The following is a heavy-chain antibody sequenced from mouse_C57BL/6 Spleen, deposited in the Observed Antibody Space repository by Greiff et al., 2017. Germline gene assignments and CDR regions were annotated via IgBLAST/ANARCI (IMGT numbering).Heavy chain of an antibody. CDR2: IHPNSGST. J-gene: IGHJ4*01. Sequence: QVQLQQSGAELVKPGASVKLSCKASGYTFTSYWMHWVKQRPGQGLEWIGMIHPNSGSTNYNEKFKSKATLTVDKSSSTAYMQLSSLTSEDSAVYYCARRIHYGNYPYAMDYWGQGTSVTVSS. CDR1: GYTFTSYW. D-gene: IGHD2-1*01. V-gene: IGHV1-64*01. CDR3: ARRIHYGNYPYAMDY.